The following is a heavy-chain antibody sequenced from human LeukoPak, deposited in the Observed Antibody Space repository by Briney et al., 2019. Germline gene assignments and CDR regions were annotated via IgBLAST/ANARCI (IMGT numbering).Heavy chain of an antibody. D-gene: IGHD5-24*01. CDR1: GFTFSSYS. Sequence: GGSLRLSCAASGFTFSSYSMNWVRQAPGKGLEWVSSISSSSSYIYYADSVKGRFTISRDNAKNSLYLQMNSLRAEDTAVYYCARKRVEMATIDGGKVGYFDYWGRGTLVTVSS. CDR2: ISSSSSYI. J-gene: IGHJ4*03. CDR3: ARKRVEMATIDGGKVGYFDY. V-gene: IGHV3-21*01.